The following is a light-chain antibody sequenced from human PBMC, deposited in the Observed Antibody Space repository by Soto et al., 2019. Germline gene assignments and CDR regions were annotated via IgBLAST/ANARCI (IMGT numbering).Light chain of an antibody. CDR3: SSYTSSSTYV. J-gene: IGLJ1*01. CDR1: SSDVGGYNY. Sequence: QSLLTQPASVSGSPGQSITISRTGTSSDVGGYNYVSWYQQHPGKAPKLMIYDVSNRPSGVSNRFSGSKSDNTASLTISGLQAEDEADYYCSSYTSSSTYVFGTGTKVTVL. CDR2: DVS. V-gene: IGLV2-14*01.